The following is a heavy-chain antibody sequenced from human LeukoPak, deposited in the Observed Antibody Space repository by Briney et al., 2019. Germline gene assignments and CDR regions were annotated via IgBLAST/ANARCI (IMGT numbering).Heavy chain of an antibody. D-gene: IGHD3-3*01. J-gene: IGHJ4*02. CDR2: IYSGGST. V-gene: IGHV3-53*01. Sequence: PGGSLRLSCAASGFTVSSHYMSWVRQAPGKGLEWVSVIYSGGSTYYTDSVKGRFTISRDNVKNTLYLQMNSLRAEDTAVYYCAKDQGTVFGYFNYWGQGTLVTVSS. CDR3: AKDQGTVFGYFNY. CDR1: GFTVSSHY.